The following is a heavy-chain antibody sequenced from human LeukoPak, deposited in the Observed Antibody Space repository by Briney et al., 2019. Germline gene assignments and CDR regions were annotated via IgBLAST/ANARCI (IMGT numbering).Heavy chain of an antibody. CDR2: INPNSGGT. J-gene: IGHJ4*02. CDR3: ARVKGAYCSGGSCYSYYFDY. D-gene: IGHD2-15*01. Sequence: ASVKVSCKASGGTFSSYTISWVRQAPGQGLEWMGRINPNSGGTNYAQKFQGRVTMTRDTSISTAYMELRRLRSDDTAVYYCARVKGAYCSGGSCYSYYFDYWGQGTLVTVSS. V-gene: IGHV1-2*06. CDR1: GGTFSSYT.